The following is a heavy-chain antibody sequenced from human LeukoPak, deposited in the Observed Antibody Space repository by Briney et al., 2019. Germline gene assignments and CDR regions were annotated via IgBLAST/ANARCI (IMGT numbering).Heavy chain of an antibody. Sequence: SETLSLTCTVSGGSISSYYWSWIRQPPGKGLEWIGYIYYSGCTNYNPSLKSRVTISVDTSKNQFSLKLSSVTAADTAVYYCARHESSVVPSSFDYWGQGTLVTVSS. V-gene: IGHV4-59*08. CDR2: IYYSGCT. J-gene: IGHJ4*02. D-gene: IGHD2-2*01. CDR1: GGSISSYY. CDR3: ARHESSVVPSSFDY.